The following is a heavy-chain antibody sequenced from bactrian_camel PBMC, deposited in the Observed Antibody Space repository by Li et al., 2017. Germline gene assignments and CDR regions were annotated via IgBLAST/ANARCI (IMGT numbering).Heavy chain of an antibody. V-gene: IGHV3S53*01. J-gene: IGHJ4*01. CDR2: IDSSGRT. Sequence: HVQLVESGGGSVQAGGSLCISCQASGRVYNNYVFGWFRQGPGKEREGVATIDSSGRTICSDSVKGRFTISYDNTEKILYLEMNNLNGEDTAMYYCAASAVGNCVGLGCCQYRSVPSYRYNGQGTQVTVSS. CDR1: GRVYNNYV. D-gene: IGHD1*01.